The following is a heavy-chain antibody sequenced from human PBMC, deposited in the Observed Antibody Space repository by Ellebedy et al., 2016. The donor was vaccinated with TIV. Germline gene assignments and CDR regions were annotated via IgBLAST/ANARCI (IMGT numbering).Heavy chain of an antibody. V-gene: IGHV4-4*07. CDR2: IYTSGST. D-gene: IGHD1-26*01. CDR1: GDSISDYC. J-gene: IGHJ4*02. Sequence: SETLSLXXSVSGDSISDYCWAWFRQPAGKGLEWIGRIYTSGSTNYNPSLNSRVTMSIDTSKNQSSLRLSSVTAADTAVYYCARRTSTGSYNYFNYWGQGTLVTVSS. CDR3: ARRTSTGSYNYFNY.